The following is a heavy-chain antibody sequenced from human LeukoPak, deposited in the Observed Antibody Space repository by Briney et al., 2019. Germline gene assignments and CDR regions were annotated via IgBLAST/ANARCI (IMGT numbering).Heavy chain of an antibody. CDR2: IYYSGST. Sequence: SETLSLTCTVSGGSISSYYWSWIRQPPGKGLEWIGDIYYSGSTNYNPSLMSRVTISVDTSKNQFSLKLSPVTAADTAAYYYSGGTTVTTAWGQGTLVTVSS. V-gene: IGHV4-59*01. CDR1: GGSISSYY. CDR3: SGGTTVTTA. J-gene: IGHJ5*02. D-gene: IGHD4-17*01.